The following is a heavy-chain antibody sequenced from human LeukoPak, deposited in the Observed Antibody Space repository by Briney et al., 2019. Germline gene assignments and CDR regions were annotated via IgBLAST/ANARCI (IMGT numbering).Heavy chain of an antibody. CDR2: IYTSGST. V-gene: IGHV4-61*02. Sequence: SETLSFTCTVSGGSISSGSYYWSWIRQPAGKGLEWIGRIYTSGSTDYNPSLKSRVTISVDTSKNRFSLKLSSVTAADTAVYYCARDGWYRWFDPWGQGTLVTVSS. J-gene: IGHJ5*02. CDR1: GGSISSGSYY. CDR3: ARDGWYRWFDP. D-gene: IGHD6-19*01.